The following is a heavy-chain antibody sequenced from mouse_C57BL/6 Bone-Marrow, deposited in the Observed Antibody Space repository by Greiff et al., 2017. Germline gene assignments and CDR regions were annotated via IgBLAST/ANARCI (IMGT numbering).Heavy chain of an antibody. V-gene: IGHV1-76*01. CDR1: GYTFTDYY. CDR2: IYPGSGNT. D-gene: IGHD2-3*01. Sequence: VQLVESGAELVRPGASVKLSCKASGYTFTDYYINWVKQRPGQGLEWIARIYPGSGNTYYNEKFKGKATLTAEKSSSTAYMQLSSLTSEDSAVYFCAREGGYYPHFDYWGQGTTLTVSA. CDR3: AREGGYYPHFDY. J-gene: IGHJ2*01.